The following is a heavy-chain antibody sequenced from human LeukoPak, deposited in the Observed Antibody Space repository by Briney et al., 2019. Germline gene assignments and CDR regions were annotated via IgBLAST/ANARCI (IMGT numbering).Heavy chain of an antibody. CDR3: ARDSNWSLDY. CDR1: GFTFSSQW. D-gene: IGHD1-1*01. Sequence: PGGSLRLSCTASGFTFSSQWMSWVRQAPGKGLEWVANIKRDGSAEYYVDSVKGRFTISRDNAKNSLYLQMNSLRAEDTAVYFCARDSNWSLDYWGQGTLVTVSS. CDR2: IKRDGSAE. V-gene: IGHV3-7*01. J-gene: IGHJ4*02.